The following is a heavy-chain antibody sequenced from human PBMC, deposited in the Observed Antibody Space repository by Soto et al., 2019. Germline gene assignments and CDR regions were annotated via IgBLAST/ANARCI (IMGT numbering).Heavy chain of an antibody. Sequence: SETLSLTCTVSGDSITSNRYLWAWIRQPPGKGLEWIGSIYYSGTTYYNPSLKSRVTISVDTSKNQFSLKLSSVTAADTAVYYCARVTDCDSLTGYWFDSWGQRTLVTVSS. D-gene: IGHD3-9*01. V-gene: IGHV4-39*07. CDR2: IYYSGTT. J-gene: IGHJ5*01. CDR3: ARVTDCDSLTGYWFDS. CDR1: GDSITSNRYL.